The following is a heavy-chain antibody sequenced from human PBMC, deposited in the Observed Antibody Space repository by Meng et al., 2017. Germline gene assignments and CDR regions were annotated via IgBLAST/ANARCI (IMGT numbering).Heavy chain of an antibody. V-gene: IGHV1-69*01. D-gene: IGHD6-13*01. CDR1: GGTFSSYA. J-gene: IGHJ5*02. CDR3: GRQYSSSWYWFDP. CDR2: IIPIFGTA. Sequence: VRLVRSGAEVRSPGSSVKVSGKASGGTFSSYAISWVRQAPGQGLEWMGGIIPIFGTANYAQKFQGRVTITADESTSTAYMELSSLRSEDTAVYYCGRQYSSSWYWFDPWGQGTLVTVSS.